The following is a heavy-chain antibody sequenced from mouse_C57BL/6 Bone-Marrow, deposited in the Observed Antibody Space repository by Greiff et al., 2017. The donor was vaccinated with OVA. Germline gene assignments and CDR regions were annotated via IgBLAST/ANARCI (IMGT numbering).Heavy chain of an antibody. CDR3: ARRGYYGSRYFDV. CDR2: INPNNGGT. D-gene: IGHD1-1*01. V-gene: IGHV1-18*01. CDR1: GYTFTDYN. Sequence: EVQLQQSGPELVKPGALVKIPCKASGYTFTDYNMDWVKQSHGKSLEWIGDINPNNGGTIYNQKFKGKATLTVDKSSSTAYMELRSLTSEDTAVYYCARRGYYGSRYFDVWGTGTTVTVSS. J-gene: IGHJ1*03.